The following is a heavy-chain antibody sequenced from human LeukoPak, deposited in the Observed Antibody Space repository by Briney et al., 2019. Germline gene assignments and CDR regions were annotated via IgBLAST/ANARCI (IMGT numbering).Heavy chain of an antibody. CDR3: ATERIAVAGTVY. V-gene: IGHV1-2*04. D-gene: IGHD6-19*01. CDR2: INPNSGGT. CDR1: GYTFTGYY. J-gene: IGHJ4*02. Sequence: ALVKVSCKASGYTFTGYYMHWVRQAPGQGLEWMGWINPNSGGTNYAQKFQGWVTMTRDTSISTAYMELSRLRSDDTAVYYCATERIAVAGTVYWGQGTLVTVSS.